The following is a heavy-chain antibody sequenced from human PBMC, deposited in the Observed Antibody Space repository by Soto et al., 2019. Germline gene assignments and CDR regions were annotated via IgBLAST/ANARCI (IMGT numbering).Heavy chain of an antibody. CDR1: GFTFSSYA. V-gene: IGHV3-30-3*01. CDR2: ISYDGSNK. Sequence: GGSLRRSCAASGFTFSSYAIHWVRQAPGKGLERVAVISYDGSNKYYADSVKGRFTISRDNSKNTLYLQMGSLRAEDTAVYYCATDDAYSGYDYDPTNYYYGMDVWGQGTTDTVSS. CDR3: ATDDAYSGYDYDPTNYYYGMDV. D-gene: IGHD5-12*01. J-gene: IGHJ6*02.